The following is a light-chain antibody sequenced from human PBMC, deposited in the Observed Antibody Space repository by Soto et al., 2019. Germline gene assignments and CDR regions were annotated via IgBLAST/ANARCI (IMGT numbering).Light chain of an antibody. Sequence: QSVLTQPASVSGSPGQSITISCTGTSSDVGGYNYVSWYQQHPGKAPKVIIYDVSYRPSGVSNRFSGSKSGNTASLTISGLQAEDEADYYCNSYTSSGTRVFGGGTKLTVL. CDR1: SSDVGGYNY. J-gene: IGLJ2*01. CDR3: NSYTSSGTRV. V-gene: IGLV2-14*01. CDR2: DVS.